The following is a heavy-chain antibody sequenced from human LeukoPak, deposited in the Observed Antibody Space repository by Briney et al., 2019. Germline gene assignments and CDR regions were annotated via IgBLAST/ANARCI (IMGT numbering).Heavy chain of an antibody. V-gene: IGHV3-23*01. Sequence: PGGSLRLSRAASGFTVSSNYMSWVRQAPGKGLEWVSAISGSDARTYYADSVKGRFTISRDNSKNTLYLQMSSLRAEDTAVYYCAKPLSGWYSFDYWGQGTLVTVSS. D-gene: IGHD6-19*01. J-gene: IGHJ4*02. CDR1: GFTVSSNY. CDR2: ISGSDART. CDR3: AKPLSGWYSFDY.